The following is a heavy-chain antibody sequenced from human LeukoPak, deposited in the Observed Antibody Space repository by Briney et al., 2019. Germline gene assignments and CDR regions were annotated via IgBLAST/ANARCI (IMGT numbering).Heavy chain of an antibody. CDR2: IYYSGST. CDR3: ARDYYYGSGSYFSYFDY. Sequence: PSETLSLTCTVSGVSISSRSYYWGWIRQPPGRGLEWIGSIYYSGSTHYNPSLMSRVTISVDTSRDQFSLKLSSVTAADTAVYYCARDYYYGSGSYFSYFDYWGQGTLVTVSS. J-gene: IGHJ4*02. V-gene: IGHV4-39*07. CDR1: GVSISSRSYY. D-gene: IGHD3-10*01.